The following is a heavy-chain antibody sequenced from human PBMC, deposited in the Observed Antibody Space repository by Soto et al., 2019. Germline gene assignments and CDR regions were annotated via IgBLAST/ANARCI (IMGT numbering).Heavy chain of an antibody. CDR2: IYYSGST. V-gene: IGHV4-59*01. J-gene: IGHJ6*02. Sequence: SSETLSLTSPVSGGTISSYYWSWIRQPPGKGLEWIGYIYYSGSTNYNPSLKSRVTISVDTSKNQFSLKLSSVTAADTAVYYCATTASLNLNYYYGMDVWGQGTTVTVSS. CDR3: ATTASLNLNYYYGMDV. D-gene: IGHD3-9*01. CDR1: GGTISSYY.